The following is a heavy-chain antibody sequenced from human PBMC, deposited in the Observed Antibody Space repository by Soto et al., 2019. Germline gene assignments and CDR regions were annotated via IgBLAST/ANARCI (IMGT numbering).Heavy chain of an antibody. Sequence: GGSLRLSCAASGFTFWNAWMNWVRQAPGKGLEWVGRIKTKTDGGTTDYAAPVKGRFAISRDDSKNTLYLQMNSLKTEDTAVYYCTTTQYSSTWTDAFDIWGQGTMVTVSS. V-gene: IGHV3-15*07. J-gene: IGHJ3*02. CDR1: GFTFWNAW. CDR2: IKTKTDGGTT. D-gene: IGHD6-13*01. CDR3: TTTQYSSTWTDAFDI.